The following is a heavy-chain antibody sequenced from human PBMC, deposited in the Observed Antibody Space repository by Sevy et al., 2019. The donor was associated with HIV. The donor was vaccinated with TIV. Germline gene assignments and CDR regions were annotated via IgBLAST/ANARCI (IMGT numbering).Heavy chain of an antibody. CDR1: GDSITSSDDY. CDR3: ARARGAMAGTFSFDP. V-gene: IGHV4-39*02. Sequence: SLTCGVSGDSITSSDDYWTWIRQFPGKGLQWIGTLFYDGRAVYNPSLESRVTMSLDTSKSRFSIHVKSVRAADTAVFYCARARGAMAGTFSFDPWGQGILVTVSS. J-gene: IGHJ5*02. D-gene: IGHD6-19*01. CDR2: LFYDGRA.